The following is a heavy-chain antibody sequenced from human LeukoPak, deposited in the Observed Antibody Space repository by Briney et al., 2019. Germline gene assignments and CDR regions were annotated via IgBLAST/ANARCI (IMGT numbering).Heavy chain of an antibody. J-gene: IGHJ4*02. CDR3: ARVGIVVVPFDYFGY. Sequence: GGSLRLSCAASGFTFSSYAMHWVRQAPGKGLEWVAVISYDGSNKYYADSVKGRFTISRDNSKNTLYLQMNSLRAEDTAVYYCARVGIVVVPFDYFGYWGQGTLVTVSS. CDR1: GFTFSSYA. D-gene: IGHD2-21*01. V-gene: IGHV3-30-3*01. CDR2: ISYDGSNK.